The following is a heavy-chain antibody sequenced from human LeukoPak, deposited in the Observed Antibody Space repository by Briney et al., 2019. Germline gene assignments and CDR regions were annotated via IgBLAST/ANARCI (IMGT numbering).Heavy chain of an antibody. V-gene: IGHV4-38-2*02. CDR2: IYHSGST. D-gene: IGHD3-3*01. CDR1: GYSISSGYY. Sequence: SETLSLACTVSGYSISSGYYWGWIRQPPGKGLEWIGSIYHSGSTYYNPSLKSRVTISVDTSKNQFSLKLSSVTAADTAVYYCARTPFWSEWGFDPWGQGTLVTVSS. CDR3: ARTPFWSEWGFDP. J-gene: IGHJ5*02.